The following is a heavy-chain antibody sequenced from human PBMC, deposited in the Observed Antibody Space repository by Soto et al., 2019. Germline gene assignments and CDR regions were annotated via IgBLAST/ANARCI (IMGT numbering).Heavy chain of an antibody. CDR1: AGSFSHYY. Sequence: SETLSLTFAVYAGSFSHYYWTWIRQSPGKGREWMGKIRHMGSSNYTPSLRSPVSISVDMSNNQFSLRLTSVTAADTAVYYCARGGSSDWQVALDIWGQGTMVT. CDR3: ARGGSSDWQVALDI. J-gene: IGHJ3*02. V-gene: IGHV4-34*01. CDR2: IRHMGSS. D-gene: IGHD6-19*01.